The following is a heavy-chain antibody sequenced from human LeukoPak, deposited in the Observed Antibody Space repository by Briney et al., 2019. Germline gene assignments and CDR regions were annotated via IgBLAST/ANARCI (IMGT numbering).Heavy chain of an antibody. CDR2: IYHTGTT. D-gene: IGHD1-14*01. Sequence: SGTLSLTCAVSGDPVTSSYWWSWVRQPPGKGLEWIGEIYHTGTTNYNPSLKSRVTISVDKSKNQFSLKVTSVTAADTAVYYCARHIGILGLRGLDYWGQGTLVTVSS. CDR3: ARHIGILGLRGLDY. J-gene: IGHJ4*02. CDR1: GDPVTSSYW. V-gene: IGHV4-4*02.